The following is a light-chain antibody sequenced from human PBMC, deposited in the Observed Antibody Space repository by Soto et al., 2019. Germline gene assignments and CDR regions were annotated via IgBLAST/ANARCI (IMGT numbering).Light chain of an antibody. CDR1: QSVSSSY. V-gene: IGKV3-20*01. Sequence: EIVLTQSPGTLSLSSGERATLSCRASQSVSSSYLAWYQQKPGQAPRLLVYATSSRATGIPDRFSGSGSGTDFTLTVSRMEPEEFAVYYCQQYGSSSFTFGQGTKLEIK. CDR2: ATS. J-gene: IGKJ2*01. CDR3: QQYGSSSFT.